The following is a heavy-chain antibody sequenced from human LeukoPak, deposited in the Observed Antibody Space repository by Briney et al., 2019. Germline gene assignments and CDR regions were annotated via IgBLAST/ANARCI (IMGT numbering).Heavy chain of an antibody. CDR2: IYYSGST. CDR3: ARGSSSSGWFDP. D-gene: IGHD6-6*01. CDR1: GGSISSSDYY. V-gene: IGHV4-30-4*01. J-gene: IGHJ5*02. Sequence: PSQTLSLTCTVSGGSISSSDYYWSWIRQPPGKGLEWIGYIYYSGSTYYNPSLKSRVTISVDTSKNQFSLKLSSVTAADTAVYYCARGSSSSGWFDPWGQGTLVTVSS.